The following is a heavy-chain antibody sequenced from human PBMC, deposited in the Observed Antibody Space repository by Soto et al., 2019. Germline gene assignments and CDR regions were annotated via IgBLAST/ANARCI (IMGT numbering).Heavy chain of an antibody. J-gene: IGHJ5*02. V-gene: IGHV1-18*01. CDR1: GDTFTSYG. CDR3: TSAGTTVTRENTKWFGP. CDR2: ISAYNGNT. Sequence: QVQLVQSGAEVKKPGSSVKVSCKASGDTFTSYGISWVRQAPGQGLEWMGWISAYNGNTKYAQKRQDRVTMTKDTTTSTAYMQMRGLRCGDTLVYIYTSAGTTVTRENTKWFGPWGQGSRVNVS. D-gene: IGHD4-17*01.